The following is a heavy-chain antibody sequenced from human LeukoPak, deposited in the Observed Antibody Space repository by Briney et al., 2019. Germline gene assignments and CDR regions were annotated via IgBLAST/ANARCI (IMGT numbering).Heavy chain of an antibody. CDR2: INHSGST. CDR1: GGSFSGYY. D-gene: IGHD2-2*01. CDR3: ARGLVVPAATRYCYFDL. V-gene: IGHV4-34*01. J-gene: IGHJ2*01. Sequence: PSETLSLTCAVYGGSFSGYYWSWIRQPPGKGLEWIGEINHSGSTNYNSSLKSRVTMSVDTSKNQFSLKLSSVTAADTAVYYCARGLVVPAATRYCYFDLWGRGTLVTVSS.